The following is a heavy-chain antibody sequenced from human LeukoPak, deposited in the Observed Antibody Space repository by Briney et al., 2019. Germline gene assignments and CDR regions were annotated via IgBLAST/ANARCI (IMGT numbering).Heavy chain of an antibody. D-gene: IGHD3-16*02. Sequence: GSLRLSCAASGLTVNNNYMNWVRQPPGKGLEWIGEIHHDGRINYNPSLKSRVTLSVDKSKNQFSLRLNSVTAADTAMYYCARSHDHLWGNYPDYWGQGTLVTVSS. CDR3: ARSHDHLWGNYPDY. CDR2: IHHDGRI. V-gene: IGHV4-34*01. CDR1: GLTVNNNY. J-gene: IGHJ4*02.